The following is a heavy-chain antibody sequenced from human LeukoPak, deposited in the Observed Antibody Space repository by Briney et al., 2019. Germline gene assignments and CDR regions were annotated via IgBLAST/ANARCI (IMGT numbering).Heavy chain of an antibody. J-gene: IGHJ4*01. CDR3: ARDLSATARAYDY. CDR1: GFILSDYN. V-gene: IGHV3-21*01. CDR2: IAISGTYI. D-gene: IGHD1-26*01. Sequence: PGGSLRLSCAASGFILSDYNMNWVRQAPGKGLEWVSFIAISGTYITYADSLKGRFTISRDNAKNSLYLQMNSLRAEDTAVYYCARDLSATARAYDYWGHGNLVTVSS.